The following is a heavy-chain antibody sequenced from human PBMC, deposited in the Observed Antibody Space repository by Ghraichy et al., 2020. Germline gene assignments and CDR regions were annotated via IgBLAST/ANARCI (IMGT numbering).Heavy chain of an antibody. Sequence: SQTLSLTCTVSGGSISSYYWSWIRQPPGKGLEWIGYIYYSGSTNYNPPLKSRVTISVDTSKNQFSLKLSSVTAADTAVYYCASSPGGYSSGWYNYWGQGTLVTVSS. CDR1: GGSISSYY. CDR2: IYYSGST. V-gene: IGHV4-59*01. J-gene: IGHJ4*02. CDR3: ASSPGGYSSGWYNY. D-gene: IGHD6-19*01.